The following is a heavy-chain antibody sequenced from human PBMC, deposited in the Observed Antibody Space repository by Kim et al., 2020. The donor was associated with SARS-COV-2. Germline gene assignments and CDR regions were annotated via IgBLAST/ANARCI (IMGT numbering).Heavy chain of an antibody. V-gene: IGHV4-59*11. J-gene: IGHJ4*02. CDR2: IHYSGAS. CDR1: GGSITVPY. Sequence: SETLSLTCTVSGGSITVPYWTWIRQPPGKGLEWIGYIHYSGASNYNPSLHSRVSMSLDTSKNQFSLKLTSVTAGDTAVYYCAGELGHCGGGGCRFELGYWGQGAQVTVSS. D-gene: IGHD2-21*01. CDR3: AGELGHCGGGGCRFELGY.